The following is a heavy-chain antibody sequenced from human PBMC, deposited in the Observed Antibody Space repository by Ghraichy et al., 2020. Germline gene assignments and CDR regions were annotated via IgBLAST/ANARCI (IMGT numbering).Heavy chain of an antibody. V-gene: IGHV4-4*07. CDR3: ARDSRDFWSGYPDAFDI. CDR1: GGSISSYY. Sequence: SETQSLTCTVSGGSISSYYWSWIRQPAGKGLEWIGRIYTSGSTNYNPSLKSRVTMSVDTSKNQFSLKLSSVTAADTAVYYCARDSRDFWSGYPDAFDIWGQGTMVTVSS. J-gene: IGHJ3*02. CDR2: IYTSGST. D-gene: IGHD3-3*01.